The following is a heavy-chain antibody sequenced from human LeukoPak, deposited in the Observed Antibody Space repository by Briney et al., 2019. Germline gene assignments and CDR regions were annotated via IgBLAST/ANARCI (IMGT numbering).Heavy chain of an antibody. CDR1: GGSISSYY. Sequence: SETLSLTCTVSGGSISSYYWSWIRQPPGKGLEWIGYIYYSGSTNYNPSLKSRVTISVDTSKNQFSLKLSSVTAADTAVYYCARVMYTGSVTPYGMDVWGQGTTVTVSS. CDR3: ARVMYTGSVTPYGMDV. J-gene: IGHJ6*02. D-gene: IGHD1-1*01. CDR2: IYYSGST. V-gene: IGHV4-59*01.